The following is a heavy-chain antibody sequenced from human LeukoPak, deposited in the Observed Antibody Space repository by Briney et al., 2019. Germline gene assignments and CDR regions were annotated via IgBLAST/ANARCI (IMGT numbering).Heavy chain of an antibody. J-gene: IGHJ4*02. CDR3: AREVTMVRGVIKFSAFDY. V-gene: IGHV4-34*01. CDR2: INHSGST. CDR1: GGSFSGYY. D-gene: IGHD3-10*01. Sequence: SETLSLTCAVYGGSFSGYYWSWIREPPGKGLEWIGEINHSGSTNYNSSLKSRVTISVDTSKNQFSLKLSSVTAADTAVYYCAREVTMVRGVIKFSAFDYRGQGTLVTVSS.